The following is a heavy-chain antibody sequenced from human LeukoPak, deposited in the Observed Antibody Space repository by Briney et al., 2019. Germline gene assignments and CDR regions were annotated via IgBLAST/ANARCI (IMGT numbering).Heavy chain of an antibody. Sequence: ASVKVSCKASGYTFTGYYMSWVRQAPGQGLEWMGWTNPDSGGTHYAQNFQGWVTMTRDTSISTAYMELSRLRSDDTAVYYCARGTLTAPRSAFDIWGQGTMVTVSS. D-gene: IGHD1-14*01. CDR3: ARGTLTAPRSAFDI. J-gene: IGHJ3*02. V-gene: IGHV1-2*04. CDR1: GYTFTGYY. CDR2: TNPDSGGT.